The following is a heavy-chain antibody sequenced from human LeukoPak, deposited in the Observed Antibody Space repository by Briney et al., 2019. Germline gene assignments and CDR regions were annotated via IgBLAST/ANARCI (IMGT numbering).Heavy chain of an antibody. J-gene: IGHJ4*02. V-gene: IGHV3-9*01. CDR2: ISWNSGSI. D-gene: IGHD1-1*01. CDR1: GFTFDDYA. CDR3: ARCTTGKTFGSLREIKKSREIEF. Sequence: ESGGSLRLTCAASGFTFDDYAMHWVRQAPGKGLEWVSGISWNSGSIGYADSVKGRFTISRDNAKNSLFLQMDSLRGEDTAVYYCARCTTGKTFGSLREIKKSREIEFWGQGALVTVSS.